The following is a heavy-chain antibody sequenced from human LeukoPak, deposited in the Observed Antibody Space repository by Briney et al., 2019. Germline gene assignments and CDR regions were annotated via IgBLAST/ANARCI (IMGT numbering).Heavy chain of an antibody. Sequence: SETLSLTCTVSGGSISNYFRSWIRQAPGEGLEYIGFIYYSGNTNYNPSFKSRVTISVDTSKKQFSLKLSSVTAADTAVYYCARDLGTATRWWELLFVGWGQGTLVTVSS. D-gene: IGHD1-26*01. CDR1: GGSISNYF. CDR2: IYYSGNT. CDR3: ARDLGTATRWWELLFVG. J-gene: IGHJ1*01. V-gene: IGHV4-59*01.